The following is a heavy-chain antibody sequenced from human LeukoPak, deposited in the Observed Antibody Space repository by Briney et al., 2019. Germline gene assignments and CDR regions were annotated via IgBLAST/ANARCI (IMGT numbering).Heavy chain of an antibody. J-gene: IGHJ4*02. V-gene: IGHV4-59*02. Sequence: SETLSLTCTVSGVSVSSYYWSWIRQPPGKGLEWIGYFSYSGNTNYNPSLKSRVTISVDTSKNQFSLKLRPVTAADTAIYYCARGPLDSGYTYFDYWGQGTLVSVAS. D-gene: IGHD5-12*01. CDR2: FSYSGNT. CDR1: GVSVSSYY. CDR3: ARGPLDSGYTYFDY.